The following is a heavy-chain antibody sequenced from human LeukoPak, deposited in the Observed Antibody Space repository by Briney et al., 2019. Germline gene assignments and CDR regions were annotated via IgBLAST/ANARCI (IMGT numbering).Heavy chain of an antibody. CDR1: GGSFSGYY. CDR2: INHSGST. J-gene: IGHJ5*02. D-gene: IGHD3-3*01. Sequence: PSETLSLTCAVYGGSFSGYYWSWIRQPPGKGLEWIGEINHSGSTNYNPSLKSRVTISVDTSKNQFSLKLSSVTAADTAVYYCARVVTIFGVARGWFDPWGQGTLVTVSS. V-gene: IGHV4-34*01. CDR3: ARVVTIFGVARGWFDP.